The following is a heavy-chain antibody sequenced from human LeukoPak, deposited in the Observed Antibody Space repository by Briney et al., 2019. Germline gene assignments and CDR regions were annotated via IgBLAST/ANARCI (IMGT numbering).Heavy chain of an antibody. Sequence: AGTLRLSCAAPEFIFSSYAMNWLRYPPRTRLELVSTIAGSGTYYADSVKGWFTISRDNSKNTLYLQMNSLRAEDTAVYYCAKGLFMHDYWGQGTLVTVSS. CDR2: IAGSGT. V-gene: IGHV3-23*01. D-gene: IGHD3-16*01. J-gene: IGHJ4*02. CDR1: EFIFSSYA. CDR3: AKGLFMHDY.